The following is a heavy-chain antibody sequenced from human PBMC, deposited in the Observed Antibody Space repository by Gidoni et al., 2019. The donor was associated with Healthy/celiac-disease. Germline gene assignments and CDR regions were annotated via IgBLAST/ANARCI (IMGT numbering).Heavy chain of an antibody. D-gene: IGHD6-19*01. Sequence: ASGGTFSSYAISWVRQAPGPGLEWMGGIIPIFGTANYAQKFQGRVTITADVSTSTAYMELSSLRSEDTAVYYCAGERTGYSSGGYDAFDIWGQGTMVTVSS. V-gene: IGHV1-69*01. J-gene: IGHJ3*02. CDR1: GGTFSSYA. CDR3: AGERTGYSSGGYDAFDI. CDR2: IIPIFGTA.